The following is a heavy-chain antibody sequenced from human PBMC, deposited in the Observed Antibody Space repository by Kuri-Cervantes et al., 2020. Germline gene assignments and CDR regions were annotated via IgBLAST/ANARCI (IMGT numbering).Heavy chain of an antibody. CDR3: ARGGYSSGWYGY. D-gene: IGHD6-19*01. Sequence: GGSLRLSCAASGFTFSSYAMSWVRQAPGKGLEWVAVISYDGNIKFYEDSVKGRFTISRDNSKNTLYLQMNSLRAEDTAVHYCARGGYSSGWYGYWGQGTLVTVSS. V-gene: IGHV3-30*03. J-gene: IGHJ4*02. CDR1: GFTFSSYA. CDR2: ISYDGNIK.